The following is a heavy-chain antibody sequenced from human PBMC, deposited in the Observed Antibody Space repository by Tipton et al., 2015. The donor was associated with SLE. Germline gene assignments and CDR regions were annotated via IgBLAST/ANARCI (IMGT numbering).Heavy chain of an antibody. Sequence: TLSLTCAVTGYSISSGYYWGWIRQPPGKGLEWIGSIYHSGSTYYNPSLKSRVTISVDTSKNQFSLKLSSVTAADTAVHYCARHVNDFWSGYFDPWGQGTLVTVSS. CDR3: ARHVNDFWSGYFDP. CDR1: GYSISSGYY. CDR2: IYHSGST. D-gene: IGHD3-3*01. J-gene: IGHJ5*02. V-gene: IGHV4-38-2*01.